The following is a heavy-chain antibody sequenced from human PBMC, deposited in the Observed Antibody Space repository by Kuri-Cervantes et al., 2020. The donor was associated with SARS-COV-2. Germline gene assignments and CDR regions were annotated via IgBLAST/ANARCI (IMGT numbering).Heavy chain of an antibody. V-gene: IGHV3-30-3*01. CDR1: GFTFSSYA. Sequence: GGSLRLSCAASGFTFSSYAMHWVRQAPGKGLVWVAVISYDGSNKYYADSVKGRFTISRNNSKNTLYLQMNSLRAEDTAVYYCARELTGDAFDIWGQGTMVTVSS. D-gene: IGHD7-27*01. J-gene: IGHJ3*02. CDR2: ISYDGSNK. CDR3: ARELTGDAFDI.